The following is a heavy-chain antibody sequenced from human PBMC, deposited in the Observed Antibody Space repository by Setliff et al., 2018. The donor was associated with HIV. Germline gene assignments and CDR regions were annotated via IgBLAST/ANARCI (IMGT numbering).Heavy chain of an antibody. CDR2: ISYSGST. D-gene: IGHD1-1*01. CDR3: ARGTTSITFDY. Sequence: SETLSLTCTVSGGSISGGGYYWTWIRQQPGKGLEWIGYISYSGSTYYNPSLKSRLTMSIDTSKSHFSLNLNSVTAADTAVYYCARGTTSITFDYWSQGTLVTVSS. V-gene: IGHV4-31*03. CDR1: GGSISGGGYY. J-gene: IGHJ4*02.